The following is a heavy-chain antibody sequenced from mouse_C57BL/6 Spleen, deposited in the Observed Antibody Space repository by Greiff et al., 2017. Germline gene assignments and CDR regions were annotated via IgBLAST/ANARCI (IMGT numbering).Heavy chain of an antibody. V-gene: IGHV1-52*01. CDR3: ARLLRFYYAVDY. J-gene: IGHJ4*01. D-gene: IGHD1-1*01. CDR2: IDPSDSET. CDR1: GYTFTSYW. Sequence: QVQLQQPGAELVRPGSSVKLSCKASGYTFTSYWMHWVKQRPIQGLEWIGNIDPSDSETHYNQKFKDKATLTVDKSSSTAYMQLSSLTSEDSAVYYCARLLRFYYAVDYWGQGTSVTVSS.